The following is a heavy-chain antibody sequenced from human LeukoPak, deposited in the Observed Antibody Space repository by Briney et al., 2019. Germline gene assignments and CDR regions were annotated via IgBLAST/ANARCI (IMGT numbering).Heavy chain of an antibody. V-gene: IGHV4-39*01. CDR2: IYDSGST. CDR3: ARSKRVVPAAPYYFDY. Sequence: PSETLSLTCTVSGGSIRSSYYYWGWIRQPPGKGLEWIGSIYDSGSTYYNPSLKSRVTISVDTSKNQFSLKLNSVTAADTAVYYCARSKRVVPAAPYYFDYWGQGTLVTVSS. D-gene: IGHD2-2*01. CDR1: GGSIRSSYYY. J-gene: IGHJ4*02.